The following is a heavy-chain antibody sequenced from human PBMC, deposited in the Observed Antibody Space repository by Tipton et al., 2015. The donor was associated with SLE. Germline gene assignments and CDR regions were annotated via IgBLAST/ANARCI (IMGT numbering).Heavy chain of an antibody. Sequence: QLVQSGGGLVKSGGSLRLSCAASGFTFSSYTMNWVRQAPGKGLEWVSSISGDSSYIFYADSLKGRFTISRDNAKNSLYLQMNSLRAEDTAVYYCARVWLPAGMDVWGQGTLVTVSS. CDR3: ARVWLPAGMDV. V-gene: IGHV3-21*01. CDR2: ISGDSSYI. J-gene: IGHJ4*02. D-gene: IGHD5-12*01. CDR1: GFTFSSYT.